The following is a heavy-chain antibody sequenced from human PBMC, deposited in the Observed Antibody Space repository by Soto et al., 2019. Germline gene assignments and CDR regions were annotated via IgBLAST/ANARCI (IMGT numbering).Heavy chain of an antibody. CDR1: GFTFTNAW. V-gene: IGHV3-15*07. Sequence: GGSLRLSCAASGFTFTNAWINWVRQAPGKGLEWVGRIKSKTDGGTTDYAEPVKGRFAISRDDSNNMVYLQMNSLKIEDTAVYYCTTDSYSTIIIVRFDYWGHGTLVTVST. D-gene: IGHD3-22*01. J-gene: IGHJ4*01. CDR3: TTDSYSTIIIVRFDY. CDR2: IKSKTDGGTT.